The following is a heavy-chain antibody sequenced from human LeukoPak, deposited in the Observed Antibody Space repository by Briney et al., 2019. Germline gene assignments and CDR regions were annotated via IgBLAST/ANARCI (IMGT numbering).Heavy chain of an antibody. CDR1: GDSISSNYC. V-gene: IGHV4-4*02. J-gene: IGHJ4*02. D-gene: IGHD1-26*01. Sequence: PSGTLSLTWPVSGDSISSNYCCRWVRRFPGRGLKWIGEVYRRGSTSYNPSLKSRVVISIDKSKNQYSLNLNSVTAADTAVYYCARIMLSWREFDCWGQGTLVTVSS. CDR3: ARIMLSWREFDC. CDR2: VYRRGST.